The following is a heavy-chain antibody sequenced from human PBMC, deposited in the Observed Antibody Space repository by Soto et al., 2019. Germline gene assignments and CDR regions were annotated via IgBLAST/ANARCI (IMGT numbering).Heavy chain of an antibody. CDR2: ISAAGDP. V-gene: IGHV3-13*05. Sequence: EVQLVESGGGLVQPGGSLRLSCEASGFTFRNYDMQWVRQGTGKGLEWVSEISAAGDPDYADSVEGRFTISRENAQNSFFLQMNSLRVGDTAVYYCARTDRDFYGLDVWGQGTTVIVSS. J-gene: IGHJ6*02. CDR1: GFTFRNYD. CDR3: ARTDRDFYGLDV.